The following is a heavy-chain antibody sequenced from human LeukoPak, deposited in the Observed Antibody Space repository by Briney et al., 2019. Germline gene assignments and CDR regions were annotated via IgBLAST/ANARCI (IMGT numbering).Heavy chain of an antibody. V-gene: IGHV3-33*01. CDR3: ARLTTSGYSSSWDDAFDI. CDR1: GFTFSSYG. Sequence: GGSLRLSCAASGFTFSSYGMHWVRQAPGKGLEWVAVIWYDGSNKYYADSVKGRFTISRDNSKNTLCLQMNSLRAEDTAVYYCARLTTSGYSSSWDDAFDIWGQGTMVTVSS. CDR2: IWYDGSNK. D-gene: IGHD6-13*01. J-gene: IGHJ3*02.